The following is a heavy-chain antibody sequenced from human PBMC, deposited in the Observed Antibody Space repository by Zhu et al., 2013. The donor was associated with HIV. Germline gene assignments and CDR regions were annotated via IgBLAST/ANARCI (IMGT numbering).Heavy chain of an antibody. D-gene: IGHD2-21*01. V-gene: IGHV1-69*09. CDR1: GVKLKFHA. CDR3: AREPANRYGGNSLFDH. CDR2: ILPALAST. Sequence: QVQLMQSGPEVKRPGSSVRVSCQASGVKLKFHAISWIRQAPGQGLEWLGSILPALASTKYGRNFQGRVSFTADTSQNTVYMELTNLKPDDTAVYYCAREPANRYGGNSLFDHWGQGTLITVSS. J-gene: IGHJ4*02.